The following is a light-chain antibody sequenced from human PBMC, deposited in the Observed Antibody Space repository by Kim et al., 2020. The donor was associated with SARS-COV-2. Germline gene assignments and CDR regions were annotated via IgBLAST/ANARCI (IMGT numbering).Light chain of an antibody. Sequence: EIVLTQSPATLSLFPGESATLSCRASHDVDFSLPWYQQTPGQPPRLLIYDAAMRAAGISDKFSGRGSGTDFTLTIGSLAPEDFAIYYYKQRSSRPPALTFGGGTKVDIK. CDR3: KQRSSRPPALT. CDR2: DAA. J-gene: IGKJ4*01. V-gene: IGKV3-11*01. CDR1: HDVDFS.